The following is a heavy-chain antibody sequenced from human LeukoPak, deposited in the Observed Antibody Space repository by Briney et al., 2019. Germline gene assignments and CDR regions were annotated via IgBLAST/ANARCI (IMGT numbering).Heavy chain of an antibody. CDR3: ARDEAVAGMDNFDY. D-gene: IGHD6-19*01. V-gene: IGHV3-48*01. CDR1: GFTFSSYS. Sequence: GGSLRLSCAASGFTFSSYSMNWVRQAPGKGLEWVSYISSSSSTIYYADSVKGRFTIPRDNAKNSLYLQMNSLRAEDTAVYYCARDEAVAGMDNFDYWGQGTLVTVSS. J-gene: IGHJ4*02. CDR2: ISSSSSTI.